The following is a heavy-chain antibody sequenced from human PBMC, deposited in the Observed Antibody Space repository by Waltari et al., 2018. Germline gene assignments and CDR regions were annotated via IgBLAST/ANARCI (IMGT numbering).Heavy chain of an antibody. Sequence: QLQLQESGPGLVKPSETLSLTCTVSGGSISSSRFYWGWIRQSPGKGLEWIWSMYYSGIIDYNPTLQSRVTISGDTSKNQFSLRLSSVTAADTAVYYCARHWKKSGYRFDPWGQGTLVTVSS. D-gene: IGHD5-12*01. CDR1: GGSISSSRFY. V-gene: IGHV4-39*01. J-gene: IGHJ5*02. CDR2: MYYSGII. CDR3: ARHWKKSGYRFDP.